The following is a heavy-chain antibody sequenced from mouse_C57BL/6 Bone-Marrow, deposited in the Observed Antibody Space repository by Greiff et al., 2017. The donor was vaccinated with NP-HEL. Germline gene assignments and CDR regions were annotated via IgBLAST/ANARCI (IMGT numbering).Heavy chain of an antibody. CDR1: GFTFSDYG. Sequence: DVQLVESGGGLVKPGGSLKLSCAASGFTFSDYGMHWVRQAPEKGLEWVAYISSGSSTIYYADTVKGRFTISRDNAKNTLFLQMTSLRSEDTAMYYCARETTVVATSYFDDWGQGTTLTVSS. V-gene: IGHV5-17*01. CDR3: ARETTVVATSYFDD. J-gene: IGHJ2*01. CDR2: ISSGSSTI. D-gene: IGHD1-1*01.